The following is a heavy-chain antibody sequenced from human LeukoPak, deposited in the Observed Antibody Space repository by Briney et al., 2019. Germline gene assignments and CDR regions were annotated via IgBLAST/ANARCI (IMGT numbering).Heavy chain of an antibody. Sequence: GGSLRLSCAASGFTFSTYCMSWVRQAPGKGLGWVSSISSSSSYIYYADSVKGRFTISRDISKNNLYLQIISLRAEDTALYYCARGGWGTYDPGNWDYWGQGTLVTVSS. V-gene: IGHV3-21*04. J-gene: IGHJ4*02. D-gene: IGHD6-19*01. CDR2: ISSSSSYI. CDR1: GFTFSTYC. CDR3: ARGGWGTYDPGNWDY.